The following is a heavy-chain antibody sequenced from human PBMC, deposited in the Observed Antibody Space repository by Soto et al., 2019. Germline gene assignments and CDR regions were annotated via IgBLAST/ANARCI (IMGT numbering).Heavy chain of an antibody. CDR1: GGTFSSYA. CDR3: ARVREFGELYHYYGMDV. J-gene: IGHJ6*02. CDR2: IIPIFGTA. Sequence: GASVKVSCKASGGTFSSYAISWVRQAPGQGLEWMGGIIPIFGTANYAQKFQGRVTITADESTSTAYMELSSLRSEDTAVYYCARVREFGELYHYYGMDVWGQGTTVTVSS. V-gene: IGHV1-69*13. D-gene: IGHD3-10*01.